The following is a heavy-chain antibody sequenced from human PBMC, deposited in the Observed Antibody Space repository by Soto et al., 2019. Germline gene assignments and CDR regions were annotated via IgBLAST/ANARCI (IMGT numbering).Heavy chain of an antibody. Sequence: ASAKVSCKACVYTFTSYARHCVRQAPGQRLEWMGWINAGNGNTKNSQKFQGRVTITRDTSASTAYMELSSLRSEDTAVYYCARSIVVVTALDYWGQGTLVTVSS. J-gene: IGHJ4*02. CDR2: INAGNGNT. CDR3: ARSIVVVTALDY. D-gene: IGHD2-21*02. V-gene: IGHV1-3*01. CDR1: VYTFTSYA.